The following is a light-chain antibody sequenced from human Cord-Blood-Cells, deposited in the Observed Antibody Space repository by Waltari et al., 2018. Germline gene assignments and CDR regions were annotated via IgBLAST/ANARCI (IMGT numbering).Light chain of an antibody. CDR3: QQYYSYPPT. CDR1: QGISSY. CDR2: AAS. V-gene: IGKV1-8*01. J-gene: IGKJ1*01. Sequence: AIRMTQSPSSLSASTGDRVTITCRASQGISSYLAWYQQKPGKAPKLLIYAASTLQSGVPSRFSGSGSGTDFTLTISCLQSEDFATYYCQQYYSYPPTFGQGTKVKIK.